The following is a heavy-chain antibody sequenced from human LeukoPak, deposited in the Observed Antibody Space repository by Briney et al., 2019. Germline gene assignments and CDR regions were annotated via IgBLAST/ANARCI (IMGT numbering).Heavy chain of an antibody. CDR1: GYTFTGYY. CDR2: INPNSGGT. D-gene: IGHD3-22*01. CDR3: ARDLIDSSGYLDY. Sequence: ASVKVSCKASGYTFTGYYMHWVRQAPGQGLEWMGWINPNSGGTNYAQKFQGRVPMTRDTSISTAYMELSRLRSDDTTVYYCARDLIDSSGYLDYWGQGTLVTVSS. V-gene: IGHV1-2*02. J-gene: IGHJ4*02.